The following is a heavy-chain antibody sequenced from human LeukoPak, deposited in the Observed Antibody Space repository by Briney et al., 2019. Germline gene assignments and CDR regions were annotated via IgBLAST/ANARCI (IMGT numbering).Heavy chain of an antibody. CDR2: IKQDGNEE. D-gene: IGHD3-22*01. CDR3: VKYYHDSSGYSHFDY. J-gene: IGHJ4*02. V-gene: IGHV3-7*01. CDR1: GFTFSSHW. Sequence: GGSLRLSCAASGFTFSSHWMSWVRQAPGKGLEWVAYIKQDGNEEYYVDSVKGRFTISRDNAKNSLYLQMNRLRAEDTAVYYCVKYYHDSSGYSHFDYWGQGTLVTVSS.